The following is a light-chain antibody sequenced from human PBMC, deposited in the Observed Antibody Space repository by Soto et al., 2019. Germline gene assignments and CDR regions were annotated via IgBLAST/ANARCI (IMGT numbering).Light chain of an antibody. J-gene: IGKJ1*01. V-gene: IGKV3-20*01. CDR2: GAS. CDR3: QQYGNSPWT. Sequence: EIVLTQSPGTLSLSPGERATLSCRASQSVTSNYLAWYQQKPGQAPRLLIYGASSRATGIPDRISGSGSGTDFPLTINRLESEDFAVYYCQQYGNSPWTFGRGTKVEIK. CDR1: QSVTSNY.